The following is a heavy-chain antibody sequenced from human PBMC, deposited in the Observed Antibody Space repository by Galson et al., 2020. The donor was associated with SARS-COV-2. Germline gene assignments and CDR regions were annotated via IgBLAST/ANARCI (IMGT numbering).Heavy chain of an antibody. CDR1: GGSLSNFY. CDR2: IYYSGST. CDR3: AISDYYDSSCYYSYAFDI. Sequence: SQTITLTCTVSGGSLSNFYWSWNRQPPGKGMEWLGYIYYSGSTNYNPSLKSRVTISVDTSKNQFSLKLSSVTAADTAVYYCAISDYYDSSCYYSYAFDIWGQGTMVTVSS. J-gene: IGHJ3*02. V-gene: IGHV4-59*01. D-gene: IGHD3-22*01.